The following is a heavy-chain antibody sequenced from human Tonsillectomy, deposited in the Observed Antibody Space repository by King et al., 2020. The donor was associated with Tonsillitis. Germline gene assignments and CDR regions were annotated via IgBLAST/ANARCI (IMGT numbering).Heavy chain of an antibody. V-gene: IGHV5-51*01. CDR2: IYPGDSDT. Sequence: VQLVESGAEVKKPGESLKISCKGSRYSFSSYWIGWVRQMPGKGLEWMGTIYPGDSDTRYSPSFQGQVTISADKSISTAYLQWSSLKASDTAMYYCARHREQWLGPIGYWGQGTLVTVSS. J-gene: IGHJ4*02. CDR3: ARHREQWLGPIGY. CDR1: RYSFSSYW. D-gene: IGHD6-19*01.